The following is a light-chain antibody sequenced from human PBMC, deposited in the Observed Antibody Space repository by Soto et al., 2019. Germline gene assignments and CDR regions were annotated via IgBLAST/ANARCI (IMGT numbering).Light chain of an antibody. CDR3: GTWDSSLSAGV. CDR1: NSNIGSNY. Sequence: QSVLTQPPSASGTPGQRVTISCSGINSNIGSNYVHWYQQFPGTAPKLLIYRNTQRPSGVPDRFSGSKSGTSATLGITGLQTGDEADYYCGTWDSSLSAGVFGGGTKLTVL. V-gene: IGLV1-47*01. J-gene: IGLJ2*01. CDR2: RNT.